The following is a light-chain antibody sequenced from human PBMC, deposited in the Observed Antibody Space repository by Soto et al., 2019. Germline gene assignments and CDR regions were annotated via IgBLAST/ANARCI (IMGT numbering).Light chain of an antibody. CDR3: QSYDSSLSGWV. Sequence: QSVLTQPPSVSGAPGQRVTISCTGSSSNIGAGYDVHWYQQLPGIAPKLLIYGNSKRPSGVPDRFSGSKSGTSGSLAITGLQAEDEADYYCQSYDSSLSGWVFGGGTKLTVL. V-gene: IGLV1-40*01. CDR1: SSNIGAGYD. CDR2: GNS. J-gene: IGLJ3*02.